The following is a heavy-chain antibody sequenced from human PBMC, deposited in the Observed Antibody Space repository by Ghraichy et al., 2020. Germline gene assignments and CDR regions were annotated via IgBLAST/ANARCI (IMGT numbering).Heavy chain of an antibody. CDR1: GGSISNYS. CDR3: ARRTRGTAYGDYLDY. Sequence: SETLSLTCTVSGGSISNYSWTWIRQPPGKGLEWLGYISTRTTGSTNYNPSLKSRVTMSVDTSKNQFSLRLTSVTAADTAIYYCARRTRGTAYGDYLDYWGQGTLVTVSS. D-gene: IGHD4-17*01. J-gene: IGHJ4*02. V-gene: IGHV4-4*09. CDR2: ISTRTTGST.